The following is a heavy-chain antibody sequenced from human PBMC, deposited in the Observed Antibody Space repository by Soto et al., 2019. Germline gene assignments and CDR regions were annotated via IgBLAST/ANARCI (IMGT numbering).Heavy chain of an antibody. Sequence: QLQLQESGPGLVKPSETLSLTCTVSGGSISSSSYYWGWIRQPPGKGLEWIGSIYYSGSNYYNPSHKSRVTISVDRSKSQFPLKLSSVTAADTAVYYCARQRYCSSTSCYGYYYYYYMDVWGKGTTVSVSS. D-gene: IGHD2-2*01. CDR1: GGSISSSSYY. CDR3: ARQRYCSSTSCYGYYYYYYMDV. V-gene: IGHV4-39*01. CDR2: IYYSGSN. J-gene: IGHJ6*03.